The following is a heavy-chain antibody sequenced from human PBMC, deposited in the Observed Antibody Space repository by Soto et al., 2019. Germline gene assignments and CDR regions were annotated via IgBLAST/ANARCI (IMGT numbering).Heavy chain of an antibody. CDR1: GGIFRRHP. CDR3: ARPRTYDYESSSYYGHQFDD. Sequence: QVQLVQSGAEVKKPGSSVKVSCKTSGGIFRRHPIDWVRQAPGQGLEWMGGIVPQLGRVIYPRDFQGRVTICADELTNTSSLELSGLTSEDTAVYYCARPRTYDYESSSYYGHQFDDWGQGTLVTVSS. CDR2: IVPQLGRV. V-gene: IGHV1-69*01. J-gene: IGHJ4*02. D-gene: IGHD3-22*01.